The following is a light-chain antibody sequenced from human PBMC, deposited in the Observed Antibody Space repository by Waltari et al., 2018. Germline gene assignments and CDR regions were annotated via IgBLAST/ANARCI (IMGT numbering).Light chain of an antibody. J-gene: IGKJ2*01. CDR1: QNTLNSSNNKNY. CDR3: QQYYGIPYT. CDR2: WAS. Sequence: DIVMTQSPDSLAVSLGERATINCRSSQNTLNSSNNKNYFSCYQHKPGQPPTLLIYWASIRESGVPDRVSGSGSGTDFTLTISSLQAEDVAVYYCQQYYGIPYTFGQGTKLEIK. V-gene: IGKV4-1*01.